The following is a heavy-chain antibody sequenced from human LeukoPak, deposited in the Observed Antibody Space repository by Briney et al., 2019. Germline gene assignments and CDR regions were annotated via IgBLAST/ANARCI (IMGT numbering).Heavy chain of an antibody. Sequence: SETLSLTCTVSGDSISTSNSYWGWIRQPPGKGLEWIGSIYYSGNTYYNASLKSRVTISVDTSRNQFSLKLSSVTAADTAVYYCARGSDYYDSSGYYHPYAFDIWGQGTMVTVSS. V-gene: IGHV4-39*07. CDR1: GDSISTSNSY. D-gene: IGHD3-22*01. J-gene: IGHJ3*02. CDR2: IYYSGNT. CDR3: ARGSDYYDSSGYYHPYAFDI.